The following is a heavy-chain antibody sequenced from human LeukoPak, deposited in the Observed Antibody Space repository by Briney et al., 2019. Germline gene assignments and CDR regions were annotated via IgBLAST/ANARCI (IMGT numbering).Heavy chain of an antibody. V-gene: IGHV4-59*02. Sequence: PSETLSLTCTVSGGSVTNYYWSWIRQPPGKGLEWIWYIYSSGSTNYNPSLKSRLTISVDTSKNQFSLKLSSVTAADTAVYYCARGSRYYDFWSGYWDYWGQGTLVTVSS. D-gene: IGHD3-3*01. CDR1: GGSVTNYY. CDR2: IYSSGST. CDR3: ARGSRYYDFWSGYWDY. J-gene: IGHJ4*02.